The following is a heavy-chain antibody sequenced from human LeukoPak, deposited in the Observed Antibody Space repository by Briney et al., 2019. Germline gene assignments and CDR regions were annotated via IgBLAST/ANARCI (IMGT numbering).Heavy chain of an antibody. CDR1: GDSINGYY. D-gene: IGHD5/OR15-5a*01. J-gene: IGHJ4*02. Sequence: SETLSLTSTVSGDSINGYYWSWIRQPPGEGLEWIAHIYNSGTTAHNASLKSRVTISVDTSKNEISLELYSVTAADTAIYYCARHVSGDYDFWGQGTLVSVSS. CDR3: ARHVSGDYDF. CDR2: IYNSGTT. V-gene: IGHV4-59*08.